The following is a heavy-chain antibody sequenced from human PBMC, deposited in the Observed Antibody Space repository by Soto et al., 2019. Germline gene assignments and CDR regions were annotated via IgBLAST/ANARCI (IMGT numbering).Heavy chain of an antibody. D-gene: IGHD3-22*01. V-gene: IGHV4-31*03. CDR2: IYYSGST. CDR1: GGSISSGGYY. J-gene: IGHJ4*02. Sequence: SETLSLTCTVXGGSISSGGYYWSWIRQHPGKGLEWIGYIYYSGSTYYNPSLKSRVTISVDTSKNQFSLKLSSVTAADTAVYYCARATRGPSSGYYQLDYWGQGTLVTVSS. CDR3: ARATRGPSSGYYQLDY.